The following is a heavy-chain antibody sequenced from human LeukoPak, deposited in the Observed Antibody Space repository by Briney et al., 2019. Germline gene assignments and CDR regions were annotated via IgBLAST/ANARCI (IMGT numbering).Heavy chain of an antibody. D-gene: IGHD2-2*01. CDR1: ELLFDEYV. Sequence: PGGSLRLSCAAPELLFDEYVIRWVRQGPGKGLEWVSGITWNSDTIACADSMKGRFTVPRDNAMNSLSLQTSSLRAEDIRQSSFDMWGQGTMVTV. CDR3: DM. V-gene: IGHV3-9*03. J-gene: IGHJ3*02. CDR2: ITWNSDTI.